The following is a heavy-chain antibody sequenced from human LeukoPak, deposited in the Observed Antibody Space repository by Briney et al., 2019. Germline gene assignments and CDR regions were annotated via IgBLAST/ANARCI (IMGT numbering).Heavy chain of an antibody. V-gene: IGHV4-38-2*02. Sequence: SETLSLTCNVSRYSISSGYYWAWIRRSPGKGLEWIGSIYHSGSTYYNPSLKSRVTMSVDTSKKQFSLNLSSVTAADTAVYYCATTPREYSSAWYYFVYWGQGILVTVSS. J-gene: IGHJ4*02. CDR3: ATTPREYSSAWYYFVY. D-gene: IGHD6-6*01. CDR2: IYHSGST. CDR1: RYSISSGYY.